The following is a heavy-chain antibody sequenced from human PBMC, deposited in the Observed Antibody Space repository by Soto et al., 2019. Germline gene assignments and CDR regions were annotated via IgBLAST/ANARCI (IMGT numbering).Heavy chain of an antibody. CDR3: ARGTYFDY. Sequence: ASVKVSCKAAGYTLTTYGVSWVRQAPGQGLEWVGWISAYNDHTNYAQRFQGRVTMTTDTSTSTAYMELRSLRSDDTAVYYCARGTYFDYWGQGTLVTVSS. J-gene: IGHJ4*02. CDR2: ISAYNDHT. CDR1: GYTLTTYG. D-gene: IGHD1-1*01. V-gene: IGHV1-18*01.